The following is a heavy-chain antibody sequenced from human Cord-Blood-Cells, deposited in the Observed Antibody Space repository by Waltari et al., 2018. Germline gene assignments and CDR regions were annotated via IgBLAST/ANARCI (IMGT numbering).Heavy chain of an antibody. J-gene: IGHJ4*02. CDR1: GYRCTSYW. D-gene: IGHD2-21*01. CDR3: ARSAEGDGSLDY. CDR2: IYPGDSDT. V-gene: IGHV5-51*01. Sequence: EVQLVQSGAEGHKPGESLKISWKGSGYRCTSYWIGWSGQMPGKGLEWMGIIYPGDSDTRYSPSFQGQVTISADKSISTAYLQWSSLKASDTAMYYCARSAEGDGSLDYWGQGTLVTVSS.